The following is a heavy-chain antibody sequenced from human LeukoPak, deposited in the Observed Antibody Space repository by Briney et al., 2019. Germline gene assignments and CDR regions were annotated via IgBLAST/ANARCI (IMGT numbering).Heavy chain of an antibody. CDR3: ARVYSSSWHFDY. CDR1: GFTFRKYS. Sequence: PGGSLRLSCGASGFTFRKYSMNWVRQAPGKGLEWVSSITSSSSEIHYADSVKGRFTISRDNTKNSLYLQMNSLRAEDTAVYYCARVYSSSWHFDYWGQGILVTVSS. CDR2: ITSSSSEI. V-gene: IGHV3-21*01. D-gene: IGHD6-13*01. J-gene: IGHJ4*02.